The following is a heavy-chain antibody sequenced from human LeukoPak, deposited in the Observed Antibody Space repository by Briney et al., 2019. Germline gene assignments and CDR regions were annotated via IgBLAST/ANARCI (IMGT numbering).Heavy chain of an antibody. V-gene: IGHV1-18*01. CDR2: INVNT. CDR1: GDIFTTYG. Sequence: ASVKVSCKASGDIFTTYGISWVRQAPGQGLEWMGWINVNTKYAQKFQGRVILTTDTTTSSAYMELRSLRSDDTAVYYCARAPRCNTNSCNSWFDPWGQGTLVTDSS. D-gene: IGHD2-8*01. CDR3: ARAPRCNTNSCNSWFDP. J-gene: IGHJ5*02.